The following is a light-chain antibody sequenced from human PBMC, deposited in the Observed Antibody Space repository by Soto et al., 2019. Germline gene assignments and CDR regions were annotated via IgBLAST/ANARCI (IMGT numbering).Light chain of an antibody. CDR1: RSNIGAGYD. CDR3: QSYDSSLSGYVV. J-gene: IGLJ2*01. V-gene: IGLV1-40*01. Sequence: QSVLTQPPSVSVAPGQRVTISCTGSRSNIGAGYDVHWYQKLPGTAPKLLIYGNSNRPSGVPDRFSGSNSGTSASLAIPGLQDEDEADYYCQSYDSSLSGYVVFGGGTKLTVL. CDR2: GNS.